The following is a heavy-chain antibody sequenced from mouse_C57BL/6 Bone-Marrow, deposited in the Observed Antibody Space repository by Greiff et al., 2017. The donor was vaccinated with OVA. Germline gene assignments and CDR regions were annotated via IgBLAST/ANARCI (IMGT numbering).Heavy chain of an antibody. Sequence: EVQLQQSGPGLVKPSQSLSLTCSVTGYSITSGYYWNWIRQFPGNKLEWMGYISYDGSNNYNPSLKNRISITRDTSKNQFFLKLNSVTTEDTATYYCANPAFAYWGQGTLVTVSA. CDR2: ISYDGSN. CDR1: GYSITSGYY. J-gene: IGHJ3*01. CDR3: ANPAFAY. V-gene: IGHV3-6*01.